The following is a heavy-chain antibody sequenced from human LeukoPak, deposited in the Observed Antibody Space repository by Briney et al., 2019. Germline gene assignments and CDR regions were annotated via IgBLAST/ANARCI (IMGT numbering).Heavy chain of an antibody. V-gene: IGHV4-59*12. J-gene: IGHJ4*02. D-gene: IGHD3-10*01. CDR1: GGSISSYY. CDR2: IYYSGST. CDR3: ARDYRGYGSGAPFDS. Sequence: PSETLSLTCTVSGGSISSYYWSWIRQPPGKGLEWIGYIYYSGSTNYNPSLKSRVTISVDTSKNQFSLKLSSVTAADTAVYYCARDYRGYGSGAPFDSWGQGTLVTVSS.